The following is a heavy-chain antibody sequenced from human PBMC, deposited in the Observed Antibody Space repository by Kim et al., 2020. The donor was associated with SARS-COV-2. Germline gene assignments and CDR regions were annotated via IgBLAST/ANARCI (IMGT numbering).Heavy chain of an antibody. D-gene: IGHD1-26*01. V-gene: IGHV3-23*01. Sequence: GGSLRLSCAASGFTFSSYAMSWVRQAPGKGLEWVSAISGSGGSTYYADSVKGRFTISRDNSKNTLYLQMNSLRAEDTAVYYCAKMGDAPELPALDYFDDWGQGTLVTVSP. J-gene: IGHJ4*02. CDR3: AKMGDAPELPALDYFDD. CDR2: ISGSGGST. CDR1: GFTFSSYA.